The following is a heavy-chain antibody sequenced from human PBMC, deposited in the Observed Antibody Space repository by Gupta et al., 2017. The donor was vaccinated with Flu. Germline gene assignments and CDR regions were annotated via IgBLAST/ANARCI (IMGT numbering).Heavy chain of an antibody. V-gene: IGHV4-59*01. CDR3: ARGFVNTGFDP. J-gene: IGHJ5*02. CDR2: IYYSGSN. Sequence: VKPSYTLSLTCTVSGGSISSYYWSWIRQPPGKGLEWIGYIYYSGSNNYNPSLKSRVTISVDTSKNQFSLKLSSVTAADTAVYYCARGFVNTGFDPGCHGTMVTVSS. D-gene: IGHD4-17*01. CDR1: GGSISSYY.